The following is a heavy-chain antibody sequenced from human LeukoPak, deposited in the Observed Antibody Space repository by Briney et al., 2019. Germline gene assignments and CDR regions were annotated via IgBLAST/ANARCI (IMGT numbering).Heavy chain of an antibody. CDR2: INPNSAAT. Sequence: GASVKVSCKASGYTFSGYYMHWVRQAPGQGLEWMGWINPNSAATNYAQKFQGRVTMTRDTSISTAYMELSSLRSDDTALYYCVRGGVPTRYWGQGTLVTVSS. CDR3: VRGGVPTRY. J-gene: IGHJ4*02. D-gene: IGHD5-12*01. V-gene: IGHV1-2*02. CDR1: GYTFSGYY.